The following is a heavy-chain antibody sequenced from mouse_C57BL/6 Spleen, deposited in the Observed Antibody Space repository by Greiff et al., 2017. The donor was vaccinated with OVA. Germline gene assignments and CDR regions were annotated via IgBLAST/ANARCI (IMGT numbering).Heavy chain of an antibody. CDR3: ASNFYYGSSRLDY. CDR2: ISSGSSTI. CDR1: GFSFSDYG. V-gene: IGHV5-17*01. D-gene: IGHD1-1*01. J-gene: IGHJ2*01. Sequence: VKLVESGGGLVQPGGSLQLSCSASGFSFSDYGMHWVRQAPEKGLEWVAYISSGSSTIYYADTVKGLLTISRDNAKNTLCLQMTSLRSEDTAMYYCASNFYYGSSRLDYWGQGTTLTVSS.